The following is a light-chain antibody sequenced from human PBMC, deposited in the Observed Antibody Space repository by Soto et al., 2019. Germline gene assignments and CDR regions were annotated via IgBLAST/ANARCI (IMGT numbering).Light chain of an antibody. V-gene: IGLV2-8*01. CDR3: SSYVGSNNWV. J-gene: IGLJ3*02. CDR2: EVS. Sequence: QSVLTQPPSASGSPGQSVTISCTATSSDVGGYKYVSWYQQHPGKAPKLMIYEVSKRPSGVSDRFSGSKSGNTASLTVSGLQAEDEADYYCSSYVGSNNWVFGGGTKLTVL. CDR1: SSDVGGYKY.